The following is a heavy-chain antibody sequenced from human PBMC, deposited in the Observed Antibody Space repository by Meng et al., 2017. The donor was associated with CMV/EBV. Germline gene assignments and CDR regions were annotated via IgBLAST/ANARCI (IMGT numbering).Heavy chain of an antibody. V-gene: IGHV3-30-3*01. CDR2: ISYDGSNK. D-gene: IGHD3-22*01. CDR3: ARDSSGYYGY. J-gene: IGHJ4*02. Sequence: GESLKISCAASGFTFSSYAMHWVRQAPGKGLEWVAVISYDGSNKYYADSVKGRFTISRDNSKNTLYLQMNSLRAEDTAVYYCARDSSGYYGYWGQGTLVPSPQ. CDR1: GFTFSSYA.